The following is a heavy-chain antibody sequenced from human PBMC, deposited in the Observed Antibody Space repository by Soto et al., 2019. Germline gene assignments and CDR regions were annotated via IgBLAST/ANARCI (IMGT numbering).Heavy chain of an antibody. V-gene: IGHV3-23*01. CDR2: ISGSGGST. J-gene: IGHJ4*02. D-gene: IGHD2-15*01. CDR1: GFTFSSYA. CDR3: ANDGLPYCSGGSCYWFDY. Sequence: GGSLRLSCAASGFTFSSYAMSWVRQAPGKGLEWVSAISGSGGSTYYADSVKGRFTISRDNSKNTLYLQMNSLRAEDTAVYYCANDGLPYCSGGSCYWFDYWGQGTLVTVSS.